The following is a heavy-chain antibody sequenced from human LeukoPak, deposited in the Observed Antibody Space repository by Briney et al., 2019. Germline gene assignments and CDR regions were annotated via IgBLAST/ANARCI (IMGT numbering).Heavy chain of an antibody. CDR1: GGSISSYY. J-gene: IGHJ4*02. V-gene: IGHV4-4*07. CDR3: ARVRWLAPKTYYFDY. Sequence: SETLSLTCTVSGGSISSYYWSWIRQPAGKGLEWIGRIYTSGSTNYNPSLKSRVTMSVDTSKNQFSLKLSSVTAADTAVYYCARVRWLAPKTYYFDYWSQGTLVTVSS. CDR2: IYTSGST. D-gene: IGHD6-19*01.